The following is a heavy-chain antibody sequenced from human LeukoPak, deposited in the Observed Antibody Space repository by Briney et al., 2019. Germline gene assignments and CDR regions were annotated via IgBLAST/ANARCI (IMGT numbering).Heavy chain of an antibody. J-gene: IGHJ4*02. D-gene: IGHD1-7*01. V-gene: IGHV5-51*01. CDR2: IYPGDSDT. CDR1: GYSFTNYW. Sequence: GESLKISCKGSGYSFTNYWIAWVRQMPGKGLEWMGVIYPGDSDTRYNPSFQGLVTISADRSFGTAYLQWSSLKASDSAMYYCARREATTEYFDFWGQGTLVTVSS. CDR3: ARREATTEYFDF.